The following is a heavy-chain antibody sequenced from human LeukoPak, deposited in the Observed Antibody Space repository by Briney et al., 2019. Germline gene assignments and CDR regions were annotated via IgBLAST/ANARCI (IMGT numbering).Heavy chain of an antibody. CDR2: INHSGST. Sequence: SETLSLTCAVYGGSFSGYYWSWIRQPPGKGLEWIGEINHSGSTNYKPSLKSRVTISVDTSKNQFSLKLSSVTAADTAVYYCARGRSEYYYYYMDVWGKGTTVTVSS. J-gene: IGHJ6*03. CDR1: GGSFSGYY. CDR3: ARGRSEYYYYYMDV. V-gene: IGHV4-34*01.